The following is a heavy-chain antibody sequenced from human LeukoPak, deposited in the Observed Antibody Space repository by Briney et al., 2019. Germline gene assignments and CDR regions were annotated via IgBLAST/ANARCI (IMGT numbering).Heavy chain of an antibody. CDR3: ARGAPEYYYDSSGYYASYYFDY. Sequence: ASVKVSCKTSGYTFTSYGISWVRQAPGQGLEWMGWISPYNGNTNYVQKLQGRVTMTTDTSTSTAYMELRSLRSDDTAVYYCARGAPEYYYDSSGYYASYYFDYWGQGTLVTVSS. CDR1: GYTFTSYG. V-gene: IGHV1-18*01. J-gene: IGHJ4*02. CDR2: ISPYNGNT. D-gene: IGHD3-22*01.